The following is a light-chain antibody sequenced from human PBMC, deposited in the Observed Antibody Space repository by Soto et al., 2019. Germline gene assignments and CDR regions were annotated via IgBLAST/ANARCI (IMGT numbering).Light chain of an antibody. CDR2: KAS. CDR1: QSISNW. CDR3: QQYHSYSPVP. Sequence: DIQMTQSPSTLSASVGDRVTITCRASQSISNWLAWYQKKPGKAPNLLLSKASSLQSGVPSRFSGSGSGTEFTLTISSLQPDDFATYYCQQYHSYSPVPLGQGTKLEIK. V-gene: IGKV1-5*03. J-gene: IGKJ2*01.